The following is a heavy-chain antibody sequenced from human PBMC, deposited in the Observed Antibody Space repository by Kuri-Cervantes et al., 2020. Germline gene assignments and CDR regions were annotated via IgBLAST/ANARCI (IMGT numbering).Heavy chain of an antibody. J-gene: IGHJ4*02. CDR1: GFIFSSYA. CDR2: ISGSGGST. D-gene: IGHD1-26*01. V-gene: IGHV3-23*01. CDR3: ARDLRSGSFDY. Sequence: GESLKISCAASGFIFSSYAMSWVRQAPGKGLEWVSAISGSGGSTYYADSVKGRFTISRDNAKNTLYLQMNSLRAEDTAVYYCARDLRSGSFDYWGQGTLVTVSS.